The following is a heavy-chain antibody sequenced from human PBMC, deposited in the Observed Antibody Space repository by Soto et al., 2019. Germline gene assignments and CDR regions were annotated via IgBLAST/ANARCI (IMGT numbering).Heavy chain of an antibody. D-gene: IGHD4-17*01. V-gene: IGHV5-51*01. CDR3: ARHLLGVTTPYFDY. CDR2: IYPDDSDI. CDR1: GYRFTNYW. Sequence: GESLKISCKGSGYRFTNYWIGWVRQMPGKGLEWMGFIYPDDSDIRYSPSFQGQVTISADKSISTAYLQWGSLKASDTSMYYCARHLLGVTTPYFDYWGQGTLVTVSS. J-gene: IGHJ4*02.